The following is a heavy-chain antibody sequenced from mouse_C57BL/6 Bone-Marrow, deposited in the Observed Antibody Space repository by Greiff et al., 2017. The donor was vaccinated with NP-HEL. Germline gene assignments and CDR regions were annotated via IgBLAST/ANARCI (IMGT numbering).Heavy chain of an antibody. CDR3: ALYYYGSSYPDWYFDV. D-gene: IGHD1-1*01. V-gene: IGHV14-3*01. Sequence: EVMLVESVAELVRPGASVKLSCTASGFNIKNTYMHWVKQRPEQGLEWIGRIDPANGSTKYAPKFQGKATITAEPSSNTAYLQLSRLTSEDTAIYYCALYYYGSSYPDWYFDVWGTGTTVTVSS. J-gene: IGHJ1*03. CDR2: IDPANGST. CDR1: GFNIKNTY.